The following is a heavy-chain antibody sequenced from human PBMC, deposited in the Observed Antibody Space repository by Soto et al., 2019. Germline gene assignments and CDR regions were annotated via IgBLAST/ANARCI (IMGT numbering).Heavy chain of an antibody. CDR1: GGSISYEYYH. D-gene: IGHD2-21*02. Sequence: TSETLSLTCTVSGGSISYEYYHWTWIRQSPGKGLEWIGYIHYSGSIIYNQSFKSRVTISVDTSKNQLSLQLSSVTAADTAVYFCAREDDGGDRDYYGLDVWGQGTTVTVSS. V-gene: IGHV4-30-4*08. J-gene: IGHJ6*02. CDR2: IHYSGSI. CDR3: AREDDGGDRDYYGLDV.